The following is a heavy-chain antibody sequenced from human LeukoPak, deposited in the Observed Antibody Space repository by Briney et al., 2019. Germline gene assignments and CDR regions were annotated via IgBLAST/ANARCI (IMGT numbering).Heavy chain of an antibody. CDR3: ARAPTTVTRGDYDY. D-gene: IGHD4-17*01. J-gene: IGHJ4*02. Sequence: GGSLRLSCAASGFTFSSYSMNWVRQAPGKGLEWISYISSGSATIYYADSVRGRFTISRDNANNSLYLQMNGLTAGDTAIYYCARAPTTVTRGDYDYWGQGILVTVSS. V-gene: IGHV3-48*04. CDR1: GFTFSSYS. CDR2: ISSGSATI.